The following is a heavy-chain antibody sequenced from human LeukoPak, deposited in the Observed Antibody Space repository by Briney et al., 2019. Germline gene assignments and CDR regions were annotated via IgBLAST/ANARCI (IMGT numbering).Heavy chain of an antibody. CDR3: ARVVRFLEWEDY. CDR2: IYYSGST. V-gene: IGHV4-39*07. CDR1: GGSISSSNYY. Sequence: PSETLSLTCTVSGGSISSSNYYWGWIRQPPGKGLEWIGSIYYSGSTYYNPSLRSRVTISVDTSKNQFSLKVSSVTAADTAVYYRARVVRFLEWEDYWGQGTLVTVSS. J-gene: IGHJ4*02. D-gene: IGHD3-3*01.